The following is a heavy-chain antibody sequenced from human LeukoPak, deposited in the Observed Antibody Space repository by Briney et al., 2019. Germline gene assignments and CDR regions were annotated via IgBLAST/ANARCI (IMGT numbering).Heavy chain of an antibody. V-gene: IGHV3-9*01. J-gene: IGHJ6*02. D-gene: IGHD5-18*01. CDR1: GFTFSSYA. Sequence: GGSLRLSCAASGFTFSSYAMHWVRQAPGKGLEWVSGISWNSGSIGYADSVKGRFTISRDNAKNSLYLQMNSLRAEDTALYYCAKDKYSYFTGMDVWGQGTTVTVSS. CDR3: AKDKYSYFTGMDV. CDR2: ISWNSGSI.